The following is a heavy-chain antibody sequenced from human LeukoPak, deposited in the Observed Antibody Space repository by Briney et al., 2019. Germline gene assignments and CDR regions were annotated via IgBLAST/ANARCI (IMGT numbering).Heavy chain of an antibody. CDR1: GFSFSSYS. J-gene: IGHJ6*04. CDR2: ISSSGRAI. D-gene: IGHD3-10*02. CDR3: AELGITMIGGV. Sequence: QTGGSLRLSCAASGFSFSSYSINWVRQAPGKGLEWLSYISSSGRAIYYADSVKGRFTISRDNAKNSLYLQMNSLRAEDTAVYYCAELGITMIGGVWGKGTTVTISS. V-gene: IGHV3-48*04.